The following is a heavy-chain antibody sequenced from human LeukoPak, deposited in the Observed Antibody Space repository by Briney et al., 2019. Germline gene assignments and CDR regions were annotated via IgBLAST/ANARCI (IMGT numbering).Heavy chain of an antibody. D-gene: IGHD6-19*01. V-gene: IGHV4-34*01. CDR2: INHSGST. CDR1: GGSFSGYY. CDR3: ARCGAVAGTYHFDY. J-gene: IGHJ4*02. Sequence: SETLSLTCAVYGGSFSGYYWSWIRQPPGKGLEWIGEINHSGSTNYNPSLKSRVTISVDTSKNQFSLKLSSVTAADTAVYYCARCGAVAGTYHFDYWGQGTLVTVSS.